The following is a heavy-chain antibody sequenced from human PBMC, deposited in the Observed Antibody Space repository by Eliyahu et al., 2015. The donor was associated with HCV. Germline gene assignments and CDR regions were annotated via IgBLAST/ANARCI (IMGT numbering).Heavy chain of an antibody. D-gene: IGHD3-10*01. CDR1: GGSFSGYY. CDR2: INHSGST. J-gene: IGHJ4*02. V-gene: IGHV4-34*01. Sequence: QVQLQQWGAGLLKPSETLSLTCAVYGGSFSGYYWSWIRQPPGKGLEWIGEINHSGSTNYNPSLKSRVTISVDTSKNQFSLKLSSVTAADTAVYYCARAERKPYYYGSGSYYSLYYFDYWGQGTLVTVSS. CDR3: ARAERKPYYYGSGSYYSLYYFDY.